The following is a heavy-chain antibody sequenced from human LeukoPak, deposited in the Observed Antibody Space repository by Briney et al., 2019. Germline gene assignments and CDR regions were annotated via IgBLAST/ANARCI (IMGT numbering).Heavy chain of an antibody. V-gene: IGHV4-4*02. CDR3: ARADSSGPNWFDP. J-gene: IGHJ5*02. CDR1: GGSISSSNW. D-gene: IGHD3-22*01. Sequence: SETLSLTCAVSGGSISSSNWWSWVRQPPGKGLEWIGYIYHSGSTYYNPSLKSRVTISVDRSKNQFSLKLSSVTAADTAVYYCARADSSGPNWFDPWGQGTLVTVSS. CDR2: IYHSGST.